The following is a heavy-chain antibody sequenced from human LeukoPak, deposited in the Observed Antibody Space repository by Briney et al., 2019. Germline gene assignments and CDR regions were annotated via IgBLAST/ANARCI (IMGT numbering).Heavy chain of an antibody. CDR2: INHSGST. CDR1: GGSFSGYY. CDR3: ARGPVVVPAARSRRHYYYMDV. V-gene: IGHV4-34*01. J-gene: IGHJ6*03. Sequence: SETLSLTCAVYGGSFSGYYWSWIRQPPGKGLEWIGEINHSGSTNYNPSLKSRVTISVDTSKNQFSLKLSSVTAADTAVYYGARGPVVVPAARSRRHYYYMDVWGKGTTVTVSS. D-gene: IGHD2-2*01.